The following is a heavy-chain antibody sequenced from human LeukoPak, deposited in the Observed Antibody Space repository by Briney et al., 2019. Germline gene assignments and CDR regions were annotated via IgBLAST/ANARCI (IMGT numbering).Heavy chain of an antibody. Sequence: SGGSLRLSCAASGFVVSDNYMSWVRQAPGKGLEWISTIYSDNNTFYSDSVKGRFIISRDNSKNILYLQMRSLRVDDTAVYYCAREGVATAGTAYDYWGQGTLVTVSS. CDR3: AREGVATAGTAYDY. CDR1: GFVVSDNY. J-gene: IGHJ4*02. V-gene: IGHV3-66*01. D-gene: IGHD6-13*01. CDR2: IYSDNNT.